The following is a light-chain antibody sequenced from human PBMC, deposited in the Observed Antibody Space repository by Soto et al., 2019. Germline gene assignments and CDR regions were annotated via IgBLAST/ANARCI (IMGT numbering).Light chain of an antibody. CDR3: QHYNSYSEA. J-gene: IGKJ1*01. CDR1: QTISSW. CDR2: KAS. Sequence: DIQMTQSPSTLSGSVGDRVTITCRASQTISSWLAWYQQKPGKAPKLLIYKASTLKSGVPSRFSGSGSGTEFTLTISSLQPDDFATYYCQHYNSYSEAFGQGTNVEI. V-gene: IGKV1-5*03.